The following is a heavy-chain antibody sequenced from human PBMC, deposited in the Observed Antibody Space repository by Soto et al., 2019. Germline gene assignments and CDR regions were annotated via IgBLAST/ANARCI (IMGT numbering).Heavy chain of an antibody. CDR1: GFTFSSYA. Sequence: GGSLRLSCAASGFTFSSYAMSWVRQAPGKGLEWVSAISGSGGSTYYADSVKGRFTISRDNSKNTLYLQMNSLRAEDTAVYYCAKENEDDFWSGQDYYYGMDVWGQGTTVTVSS. CDR2: ISGSGGST. CDR3: AKENEDDFWSGQDYYYGMDV. D-gene: IGHD3-3*01. V-gene: IGHV3-23*01. J-gene: IGHJ6*02.